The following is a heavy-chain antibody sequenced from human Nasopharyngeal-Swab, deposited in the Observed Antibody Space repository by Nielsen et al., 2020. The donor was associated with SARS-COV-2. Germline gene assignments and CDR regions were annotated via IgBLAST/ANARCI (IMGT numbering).Heavy chain of an antibody. D-gene: IGHD3-9*01. J-gene: IGHJ4*02. CDR1: GFTVSSNY. Sequence: GESLKISCAASGFTVSSNYMSWVHQAPGKGLEWVSVIYSGGSTYYADSVKGRFTISRDNSKNTLYLQMNSLRAEDTAVYYCARAGTYYDILTGYYKGGIDYWGQGTLVTVSS. CDR3: ARAGTYYDILTGYYKGGIDY. CDR2: IYSGGST. V-gene: IGHV3-66*01.